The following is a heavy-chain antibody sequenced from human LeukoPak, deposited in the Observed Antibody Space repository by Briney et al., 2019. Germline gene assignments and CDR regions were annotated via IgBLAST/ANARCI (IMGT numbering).Heavy chain of an antibody. D-gene: IGHD3-10*01. V-gene: IGHV4-39*01. CDR1: GGSISSSSYY. Sequence: PSETLSLTCTVSGGSISSSSYYWGWIRQPPGKGLEWIGSIYYTGSTYCNPSLKSRVTISVDTSKNQFSLKLSSVTAADTAVYYCARHVNYYGSGRYFDYWGQGTLVTVSS. CDR2: IYYTGST. CDR3: ARHVNYYGSGRYFDY. J-gene: IGHJ4*02.